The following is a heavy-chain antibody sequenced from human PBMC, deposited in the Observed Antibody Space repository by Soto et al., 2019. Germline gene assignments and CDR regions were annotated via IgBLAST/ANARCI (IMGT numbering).Heavy chain of an antibody. CDR1: GGSISSGNYY. CDR2: ISYSGST. V-gene: IGHV4-31*01. D-gene: IGHD2-21*01. J-gene: IGHJ5*02. Sequence: QVQLQESGPGLVKPSQTLSLTCTVSGGSISSGNYYWSWIRQHPGKGLEWIGYISYSGSTNYKPSRQXLVXIXTDTSKTQFSLKLSSVTAADTAVYYCARGTVALLASWGQGTLVTVSS. CDR3: ARGTVALLAS.